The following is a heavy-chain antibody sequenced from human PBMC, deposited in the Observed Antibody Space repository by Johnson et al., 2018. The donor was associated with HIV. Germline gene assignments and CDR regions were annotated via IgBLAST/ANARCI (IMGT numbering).Heavy chain of an antibody. CDR1: GVTFSDYY. Sequence: VQLVESGGGLVKPGGSLRLSCAASGVTFSDYYMSWIRQAPGKGLEWISYISSGGSTKYYADSVKGRFTISRDNAKNSLYLQMNSLRAEDTAVYYCARGRPSGYHDAFDIWGQGTMVTVSS. CDR3: ARGRPSGYHDAFDI. J-gene: IGHJ3*02. CDR2: ISSGGSTK. D-gene: IGHD3-22*01. V-gene: IGHV3-11*04.